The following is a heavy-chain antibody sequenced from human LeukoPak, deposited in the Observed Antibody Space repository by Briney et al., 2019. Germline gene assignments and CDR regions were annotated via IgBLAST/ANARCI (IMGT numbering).Heavy chain of an antibody. D-gene: IGHD3-10*01. J-gene: IGHJ4*02. CDR2: ITYDGYYK. V-gene: IGHV3-30*03. Sequence: GGSLGLSCAASGFTFTSYGMHWVRPSAGKGLEWVALITYDGYYKYYSDSVKGRFTISSDTSKNTLYLQMNSLRAEDTAVYYCARDLSPVVRASPMGYWGQGTLVTVSS. CDR1: GFTFTSYG. CDR3: ARDLSPVVRASPMGY.